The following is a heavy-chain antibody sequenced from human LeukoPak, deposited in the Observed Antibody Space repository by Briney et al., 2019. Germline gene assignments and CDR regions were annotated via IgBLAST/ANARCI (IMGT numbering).Heavy chain of an antibody. V-gene: IGHV4-59*01. D-gene: IGHD3-22*01. CDR3: ARFTDYYYDSSGYYWGYFDY. CDR2: IYYSGGT. J-gene: IGHJ4*02. CDR1: GGSINRYY. Sequence: PSETLSLTCTVSGGSINRYYWSWIRQPPGKGLEWIGYIYYSGGTNYNPSLKSRVTISVDTSKNQFSLKLSSVTAADTAVYYCARFTDYYYDSSGYYWGYFDYWGQGTLVTVSS.